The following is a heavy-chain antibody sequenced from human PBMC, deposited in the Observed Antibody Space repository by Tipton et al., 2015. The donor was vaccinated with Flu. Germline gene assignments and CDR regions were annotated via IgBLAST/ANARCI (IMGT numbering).Heavy chain of an antibody. CDR3: TGGLKGRFFQLGY. D-gene: IGHD1-26*01. V-gene: IGHV1-8*01. Sequence: QLVQSGAEVKKPGASVKVSCETSGYTFGDYDINWVRQATGQGLEWMGWMNPNSGNTGYAQKFQGRVTMTRDIAINTAYMDLSSLRSEDTAMYYCTGGLKGRFFQLGYWGRGTLVTVSA. CDR1: GYTFGDYD. J-gene: IGHJ4*02. CDR2: MNPNSGNT.